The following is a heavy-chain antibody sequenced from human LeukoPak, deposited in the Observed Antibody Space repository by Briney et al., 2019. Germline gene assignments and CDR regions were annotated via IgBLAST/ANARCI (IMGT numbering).Heavy chain of an antibody. CDR1: GFTFSSYE. V-gene: IGHV3-48*03. CDR2: ISSSGSTI. J-gene: IGHJ3*02. D-gene: IGHD3-22*01. CDR3: ARDGGSSGYHDALDI. Sequence: GGSLRLSCAASGFTFSSYEMNWVRQAPGKGLEWVSYISSSGSTIYCADSVKGRFTISRDNAKNSLYLQMNSLRGEDTAVYYCARDGGSSGYHDALDIWGQGTMVTVSA.